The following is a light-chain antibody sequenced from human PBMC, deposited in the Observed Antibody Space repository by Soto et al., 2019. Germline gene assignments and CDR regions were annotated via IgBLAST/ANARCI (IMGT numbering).Light chain of an antibody. J-gene: IGLJ2*01. CDR3: GTWDSSLSAAMSV. CDR1: SSNIGNNY. V-gene: IGLV1-51*01. CDR2: DNN. Sequence: QSVLTQPPSVSAAPGQKVTISCSGSSSNIGNNYVSWYQRLPGTAPKLLIYDNNKRPSGIPDRFSGSKSGTSATLGITGLQTGDEADYYCGTWDSSLSAAMSVFGGGTKLTVL.